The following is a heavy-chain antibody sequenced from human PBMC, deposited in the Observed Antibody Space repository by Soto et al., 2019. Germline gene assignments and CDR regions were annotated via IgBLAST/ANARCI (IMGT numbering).Heavy chain of an antibody. D-gene: IGHD3-3*01. CDR3: ARQNVLRFLEWLLHFDY. Sequence: QVQLVQSGAEVKKPGASVKVSCKASGYTFTRYYMHWVRQAPGQGLEWMGIINPSGGSTSYAQKFQGRVTMTRDTSTSTVYLELSSLRSEDTAVYYCARQNVLRFLEWLLHFDYWGQGTLVTVSS. J-gene: IGHJ4*02. CDR1: GYTFTRYY. CDR2: INPSGGST. V-gene: IGHV1-46*01.